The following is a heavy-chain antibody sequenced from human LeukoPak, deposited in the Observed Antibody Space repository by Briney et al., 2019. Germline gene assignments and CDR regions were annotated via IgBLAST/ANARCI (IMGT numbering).Heavy chain of an antibody. Sequence: SETLSLTCTVSGGSISSYYWSWIRQPAGKGLEWIGRIYTSGSTKNNPSLKSRVTISADTSKNQFSLKLSSVTAADTAFYFRQRTAYDIVTGYYYYMDVWGKGTTVTVSS. V-gene: IGHV4-4*07. CDR2: IYTSGST. J-gene: IGHJ6*03. CDR1: GGSISSYY. D-gene: IGHD3-9*01. CDR3: QRTAYDIVTGYYYYMDV.